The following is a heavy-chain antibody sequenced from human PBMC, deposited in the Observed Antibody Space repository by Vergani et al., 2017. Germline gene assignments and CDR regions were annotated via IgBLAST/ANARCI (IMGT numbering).Heavy chain of an antibody. D-gene: IGHD2-2*02. CDR2: ISFDGTNE. CDR1: GFALNRHA. J-gene: IGHJ4*02. V-gene: IGHV3-30-3*01. CDR3: VGDRGLCAGGRCYTEAWDY. Sequence: QVQLVESGGGVVQPGTSLRLSCVVSGFALNRHAMYWVRQAPGTGLEWVVGISFDGTNEYYPDLVKGRFTISRDIAKNTLYLQVRSLRLEDTGVYHCVGDRGLCAGGRCYTEAWDYWGQGTPVTVSS.